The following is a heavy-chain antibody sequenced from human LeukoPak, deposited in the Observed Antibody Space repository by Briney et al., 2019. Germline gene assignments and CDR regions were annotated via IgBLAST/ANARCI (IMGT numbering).Heavy chain of an antibody. D-gene: IGHD1-26*01. CDR2: INHSGST. CDR1: GGSFSGYY. Sequence: PETLSLTCAVYGGSFSGYYWSWIRQPPGKGLEWIGEINHSGSTNYNPSLKSRVTISVDTSKNQFSLKLSSVTAADTAVYYCARGATKKFDYWGQGTLVTVSS. V-gene: IGHV4-34*01. J-gene: IGHJ4*02. CDR3: ARGATKKFDY.